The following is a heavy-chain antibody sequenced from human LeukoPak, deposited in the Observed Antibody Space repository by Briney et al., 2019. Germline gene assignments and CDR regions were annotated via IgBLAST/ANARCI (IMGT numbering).Heavy chain of an antibody. CDR3: SRSRYYHDSSSYYGFDY. V-gene: IGHV4-4*07. CDR2: IYIIRNT. CDR1: GGSISRYS. Sequence: LETLSLTSTVSGGSISRYSWSWIRHPAGKGLECISRIYIIRNTNYKHSLKSRGTMSVDTSKNQFSQKLSSVTAADTAVYYWSRSRYYHDSSSYYGFDYWGQGTLVTVSS. J-gene: IGHJ4*02. D-gene: IGHD3-22*01.